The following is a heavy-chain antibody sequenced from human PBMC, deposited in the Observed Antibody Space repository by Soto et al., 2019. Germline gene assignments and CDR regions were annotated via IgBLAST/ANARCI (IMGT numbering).Heavy chain of an antibody. CDR3: AKGRWIAAAGTYYYYGMDV. D-gene: IGHD6-13*01. J-gene: IGHJ6*02. Sequence: GGSMRLSYGASGFTFSSHAMSWVRQAPGKGLEWVSAISGSGGSTYYADSVKGRFTISRDNSKNTLYLQMNSLRTEDTAVYYCAKGRWIAAAGTYYYYGMDVWGQGTTVTVSS. CDR2: ISGSGGST. V-gene: IGHV3-23*01. CDR1: GFTFSSHA.